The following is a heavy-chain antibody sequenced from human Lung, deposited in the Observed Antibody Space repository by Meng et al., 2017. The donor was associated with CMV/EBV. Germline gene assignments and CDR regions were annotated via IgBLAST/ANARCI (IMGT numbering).Heavy chain of an antibody. CDR3: ARRSGSYANAFDI. CDR1: GFTFSSYE. CDR2: ISSSGSTM. V-gene: IGHV3-48*03. Sequence: GESXKISCAASGFTFSSYEMNWVRQAPGKGLEWVSYISSSGSTMYYADSVKGRFTISRDNAKNSLYLQMNSLRVEDTAVYYCARRSGSYANAFDIWGQGTMVTVSS. J-gene: IGHJ3*02. D-gene: IGHD1-26*01.